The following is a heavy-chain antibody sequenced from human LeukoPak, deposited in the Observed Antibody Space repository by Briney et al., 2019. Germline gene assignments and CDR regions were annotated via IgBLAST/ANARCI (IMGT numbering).Heavy chain of an antibody. J-gene: IGHJ3*02. Sequence: PSETLSLTCTVSGGSISSYYWSWLRQPPGKGLEWIGYIYYSGSTNYNPSLKSRVTISVDTSKNQFSLKLSSVTAADTAVYYCASRDGYNKDDAFDIWGQGTMVTVSS. CDR3: ASRDGYNKDDAFDI. D-gene: IGHD5-24*01. V-gene: IGHV4-59*01. CDR1: GGSISSYY. CDR2: IYYSGST.